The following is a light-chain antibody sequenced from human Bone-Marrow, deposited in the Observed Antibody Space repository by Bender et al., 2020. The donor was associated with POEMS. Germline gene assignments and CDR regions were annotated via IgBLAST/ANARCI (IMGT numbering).Light chain of an antibody. J-gene: IGLJ1*01. CDR2: DVS. CDR1: SSDVGGYNL. V-gene: IGLV2-23*02. CDR3: CSYAGATPYV. Sequence: QSALTQPASVSGSPGQSITISCTGTSSDVGGYNLVSWYQQHPGKAPKFIIYDVSNRPSGVSTRFSGSKSGNTASLTISGLQAEDEADYYCCSYAGATPYVFGTGTQVTVL.